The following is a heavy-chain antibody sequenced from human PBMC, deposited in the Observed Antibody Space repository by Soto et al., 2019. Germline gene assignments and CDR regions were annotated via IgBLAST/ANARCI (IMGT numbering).Heavy chain of an antibody. Sequence: SETLSLTCTVSGGSISSSSYYWGWIRQPPGKGLEWIGSIYYSGSTYYNPSLKSRVTISVDTSKNQFSLKLSSVTAADTAVYYCARHRRDNWNFDAFDIWGQGTMVTVSS. D-gene: IGHD1-7*01. CDR2: IYYSGST. CDR3: ARHRRDNWNFDAFDI. CDR1: GGSISSSSYY. J-gene: IGHJ3*02. V-gene: IGHV4-39*01.